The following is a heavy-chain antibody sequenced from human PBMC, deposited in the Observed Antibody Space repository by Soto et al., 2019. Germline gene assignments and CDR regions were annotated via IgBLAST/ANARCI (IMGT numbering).Heavy chain of an antibody. CDR3: ARGKTYYYGSGSQVGGIGYRYYYGMDV. CDR2: IYHSGST. D-gene: IGHD3-10*01. V-gene: IGHV4-4*02. Sequence: NPSETLSLTCAVSGGSISSSNWWSWVRRPPGKGLEWIGEIYHSGSTNYNPSLKSRVTISVDKSKNQFSLKLSSVTAADTAVYYCARGKTYYYGSGSQVGGIGYRYYYGMDVWGQGTTVTVSS. J-gene: IGHJ6*02. CDR1: GGSISSSNW.